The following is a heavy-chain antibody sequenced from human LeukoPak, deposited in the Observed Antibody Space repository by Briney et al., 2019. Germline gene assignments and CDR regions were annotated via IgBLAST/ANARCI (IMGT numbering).Heavy chain of an antibody. V-gene: IGHV1-69*13. Sequence: PVKVSCKASGYTFTSYDINWVRQAPGQGLEWMGGIIPIFGTANYAQKFQGRVTITADESTSTAYVELSSLRSEDTAVYYCAGETPAGENAFDIWGQGTMVTVSS. J-gene: IGHJ3*02. CDR3: AGETPAGENAFDI. CDR2: IIPIFGTA. CDR1: GYTFTSYD. D-gene: IGHD2-2*01.